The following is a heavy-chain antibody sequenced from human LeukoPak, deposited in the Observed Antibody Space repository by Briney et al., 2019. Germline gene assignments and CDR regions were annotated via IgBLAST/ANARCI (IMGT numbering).Heavy chain of an antibody. D-gene: IGHD6-13*01. CDR3: AKDIFTGIAAAGAIDY. CDR2: ISYDGSNK. Sequence: GRSLRLSCAASGFTFSSYGMHWVRQAPGKGLEWVAVISYDGSNKYYADSVKGRFTISRDNSKNTLYLQMNSLRAEDTAVYYCAKDIFTGIAAAGAIDYWGQGTLVTVSS. CDR1: GFTFSSYG. V-gene: IGHV3-30*18. J-gene: IGHJ4*02.